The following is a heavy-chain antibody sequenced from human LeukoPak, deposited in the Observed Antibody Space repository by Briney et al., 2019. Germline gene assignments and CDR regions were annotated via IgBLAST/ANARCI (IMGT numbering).Heavy chain of an antibody. V-gene: IGHV1-69*05. D-gene: IGHD6-6*01. CDR3: ARDVGSSSPYVNWFDP. Sequence: SVKVSCKASGGTFSSYAIGWVRQAPGQGLEWMGGIIPIFGTANYAQKFQGRVTITTDESTSTAYMELSSLRSEDTAVYYCARDVGSSSPYVNWFDPWGQGTLVTVSS. CDR2: IIPIFGTA. J-gene: IGHJ5*02. CDR1: GGTFSSYA.